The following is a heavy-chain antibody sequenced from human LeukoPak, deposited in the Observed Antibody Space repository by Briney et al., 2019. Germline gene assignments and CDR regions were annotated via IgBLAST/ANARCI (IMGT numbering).Heavy chain of an antibody. J-gene: IGHJ4*02. CDR2: VSYDGSNE. CDR3: ARSDSSNWPLDY. D-gene: IGHD6-13*01. V-gene: IGHV3-30*04. Sequence: GGSLRLSCAASGFTFSSYAMHWVRQAPGKGLKWVAVVSYDGSNEYYADSVKGRFTISRDKSKTTLYLQMNSLRGEDTAVYYCARSDSSNWPLDYWGQGTLVTVSS. CDR1: GFTFSSYA.